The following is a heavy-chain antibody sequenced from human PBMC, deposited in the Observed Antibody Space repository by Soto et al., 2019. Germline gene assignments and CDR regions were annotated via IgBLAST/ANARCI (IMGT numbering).Heavy chain of an antibody. J-gene: IGHJ5*02. Sequence: EVHLVESGGGLVKPGGSLRLSCAASGFTFTTYSMNWVRQAPGKGLEWVSSISSSSTSIYYADSVKGRFTVSSDNAKSSVYLQLDSLRVEDTAVYYCASDITCPNCSSTSCPPWGQGTLVTVSS. CDR2: ISSSSTSI. V-gene: IGHV3-21*01. CDR3: ASDITCPNCSSTSCPP. D-gene: IGHD2-2*01. CDR1: GFTFTTYS.